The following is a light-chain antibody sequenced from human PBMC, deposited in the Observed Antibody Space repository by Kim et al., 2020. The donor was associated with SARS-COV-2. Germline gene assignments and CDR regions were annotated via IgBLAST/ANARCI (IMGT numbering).Light chain of an antibody. Sequence: SYELTQPPSVSVSPGQTASITCSGDKLGDKYACXYQQKPGQSPVLVIYQDSKRPSGIPERFSGSNSGNTATLTISGTQAMDEADYYCQAWDSSLVVFGGG. CDR1: KLGDKY. CDR2: QDS. CDR3: QAWDSSLVV. V-gene: IGLV3-1*01. J-gene: IGLJ2*01.